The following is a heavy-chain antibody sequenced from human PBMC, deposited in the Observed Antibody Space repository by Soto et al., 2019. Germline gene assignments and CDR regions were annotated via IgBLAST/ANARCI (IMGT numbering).Heavy chain of an antibody. D-gene: IGHD2-15*01. CDR1: GGTFSSDS. J-gene: IGHJ4*02. CDR3: ARSGGLDRDFNY. Sequence: QVPLVQSGAEVKKPGSSVKVSCKASGGTFSSDSFSWVRQAPGQGLEWMGGIIPMFDTPIYAQKFQDRVTITADESTSTPYMQLSSLRSGDTAVYYCARSGGLDRDFNYWGQGSLVTVSS. V-gene: IGHV1-69*12. CDR2: IIPMFDTP.